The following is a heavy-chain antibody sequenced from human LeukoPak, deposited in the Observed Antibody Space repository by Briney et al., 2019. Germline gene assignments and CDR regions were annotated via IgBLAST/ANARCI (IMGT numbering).Heavy chain of an antibody. CDR1: GYTFINYG. D-gene: IGHD5-12*01. CDR2: ISASNGNT. V-gene: IGHV1-18*01. J-gene: IGHJ4*02. Sequence: ASVKVSCKASGYTFINYGVTWVRQAPGQGLEWMGWISASNGNTNYAQKLQGRVTMTTETPTSTAYMELRSLRSDDTAVYYCARALSRGYSGYDYGLGYWGQGTLVTVSS. CDR3: ARALSRGYSGYDYGLGY.